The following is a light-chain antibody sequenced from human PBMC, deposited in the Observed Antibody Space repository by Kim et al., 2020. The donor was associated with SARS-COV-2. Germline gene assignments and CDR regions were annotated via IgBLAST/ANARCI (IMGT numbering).Light chain of an antibody. CDR3: CSFTSGVSWV. Sequence: QSALTQPASLSGSPGQSVTISCSGTINDLGTYALVSWYQQYPGKAPILIIFDISQRPSGISGRFSGSKSGNTASLTISPLEPDDEADYFCCSFTSGVSWVFGGGTQLTVL. J-gene: IGLJ3*02. V-gene: IGLV2-23*02. CDR2: DIS. CDR1: INDLGTYAL.